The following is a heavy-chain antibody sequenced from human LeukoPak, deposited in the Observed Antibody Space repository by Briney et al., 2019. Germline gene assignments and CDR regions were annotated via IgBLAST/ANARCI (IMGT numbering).Heavy chain of an antibody. CDR3: ARDYVGDNWFDP. Sequence: RGSLRLSCAASGFTVSSNYMSWVRQAPGKGLEWVSVIYSGGSTYYADSVKGRFTISRDNSKNTLYLQMNSLRAEDTAVYYCARDYVGDNWFDPWGQGTLVTVSS. D-gene: IGHD3-16*01. V-gene: IGHV3-53*01. J-gene: IGHJ5*02. CDR2: IYSGGST. CDR1: GFTVSSNY.